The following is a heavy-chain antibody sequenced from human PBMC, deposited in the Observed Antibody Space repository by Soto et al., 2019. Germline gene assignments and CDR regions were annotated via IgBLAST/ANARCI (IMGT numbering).Heavy chain of an antibody. Sequence: GGSLRLSCAASGFTFSSYAMHWVRQAPGKGLEWVAVISYDGSNKYYADSVKGRFTISRDNSKNTLYLQMNSLRAEDTAVYYCAKDVVVGATTGLGDYYYYGMDVWGQGTTVTVSS. J-gene: IGHJ6*02. CDR2: ISYDGSNK. D-gene: IGHD1-26*01. CDR1: GFTFSSYA. V-gene: IGHV3-30*04. CDR3: AKDVVVGATTGLGDYYYYGMDV.